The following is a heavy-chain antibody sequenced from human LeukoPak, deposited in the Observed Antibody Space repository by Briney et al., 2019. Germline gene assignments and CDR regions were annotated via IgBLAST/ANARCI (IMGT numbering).Heavy chain of an antibody. D-gene: IGHD2-15*01. V-gene: IGHV4-34*01. CDR1: GGSFSGYY. Sequence: PSETLSLTCAVYGGSFSGYYWSWIRQPPGKGLEWIGEINHSGSTNYNPSLKSRVTRSVDTSKNQFSLKLSSVTAADTAVYYCARGLRTPYIVVVVAAPFDPWGQGTLVTVSS. CDR2: INHSGST. CDR3: ARGLRTPYIVVVVAAPFDP. J-gene: IGHJ5*02.